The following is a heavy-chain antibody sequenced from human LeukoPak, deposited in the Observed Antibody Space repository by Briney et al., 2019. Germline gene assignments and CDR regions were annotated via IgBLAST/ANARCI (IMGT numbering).Heavy chain of an antibody. Sequence: GGSLRLSCAASGFTFSSYAMSWVRQAPGKGLECISGFSGSGGSTYYADSVKGRFTISRDNSKNTLYLQMNSLRAEDTAVYYCAKCLYGSGSYYTYYFDYWGQGTLVTVSS. CDR3: AKCLYGSGSYYTYYFDY. CDR2: FSGSGGST. J-gene: IGHJ4*02. V-gene: IGHV3-23*01. CDR1: GFTFSSYA. D-gene: IGHD3-10*01.